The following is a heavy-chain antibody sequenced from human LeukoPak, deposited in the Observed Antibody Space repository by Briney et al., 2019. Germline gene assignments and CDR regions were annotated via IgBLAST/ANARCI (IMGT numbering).Heavy chain of an antibody. CDR1: GGSISSSSYY. V-gene: IGHV4-39*07. D-gene: IGHD1-26*01. CDR2: IYYSGST. J-gene: IGHJ3*02. Sequence: SETLSLTCTVSGGSISSSSYYWGWIRQPPGNGLEWIGSIYYSGSTYYNPSLKSRVTISVDTSKNQFSLKLSSVTAADTAVYYCARDRGDKGWELKHAFDIWGQGTMVTVSS. CDR3: ARDRGDKGWELKHAFDI.